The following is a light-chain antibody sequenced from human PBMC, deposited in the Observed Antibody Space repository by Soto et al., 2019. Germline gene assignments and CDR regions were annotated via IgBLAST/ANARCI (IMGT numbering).Light chain of an antibody. J-gene: IGKJ5*01. CDR1: QSISTS. V-gene: IGKV1-39*01. CDR3: QQSYSLPIT. CDR2: SAS. Sequence: DIQMTQSPFSLSASVGDRVSTTCRASQSISTSLTWYQQKPGKAPQLLIYSASTLQSGVPSRFSGSGSGTDFTLTISSLRPEDFATYYCQQSYSLPITFGQGTRLEIK.